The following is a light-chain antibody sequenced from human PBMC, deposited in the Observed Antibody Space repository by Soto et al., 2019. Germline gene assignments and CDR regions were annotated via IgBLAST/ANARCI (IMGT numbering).Light chain of an antibody. CDR2: DAS. J-gene: IGKJ2*01. CDR1: QSIDNW. V-gene: IGKV1-5*01. CDR3: QHYNGYPYT. Sequence: DIQMTQSPSPLSASIGDRVTITCRASQSIDNWLAGYQQKPGKAPHLLIYDASRLETGVPSRFSGSGSGTEFTLTISSLQADDFATYFCQHYNGYPYTFGPGTKLEIK.